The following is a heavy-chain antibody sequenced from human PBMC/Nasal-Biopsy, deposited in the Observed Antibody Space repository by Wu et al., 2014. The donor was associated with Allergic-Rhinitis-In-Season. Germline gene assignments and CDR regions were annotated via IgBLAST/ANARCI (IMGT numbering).Heavy chain of an antibody. CDR3: AKGIIPNTRVLSDY. J-gene: IGHJ4*02. Sequence: LRLSCAASGFTFDTYGMHWVRQAPGKGLEWVAFTRYDGSDKYYADSVKGRFTISRDNSKNTLFLQMNSLRIEDTAVYYCAKGIIPNTRVLSDYWGQGTLVTVSS. CDR2: TRYDGSDK. CDR1: GFTFDTYG. V-gene: IGHV3-30*02. D-gene: IGHD3-3*01.